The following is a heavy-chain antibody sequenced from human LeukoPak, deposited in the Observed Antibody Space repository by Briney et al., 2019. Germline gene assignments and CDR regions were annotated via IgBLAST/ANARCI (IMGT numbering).Heavy chain of an antibody. CDR2: INPNSGGT. V-gene: IGHV1-2*02. CDR3: ARDLEGYYFDY. CDR1: GYTFTGYY. J-gene: IGHJ4*02. D-gene: IGHD3-3*01. Sequence: ASLKVSFKASGYTFTGYYMHWVRQAPGQGLEWMGWINPNSGGTNYAQKFQGRVTMTRDTSISTAYMELSRLRSDDTAVYYCARDLEGYYFDYWGQGTLVTVSS.